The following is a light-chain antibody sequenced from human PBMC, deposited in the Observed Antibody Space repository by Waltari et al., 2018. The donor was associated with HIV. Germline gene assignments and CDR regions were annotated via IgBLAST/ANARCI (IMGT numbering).Light chain of an antibody. J-gene: IGKJ1*01. CDR2: GAS. CDR3: QQYNIWPRT. Sequence: ETVMTQSPATLSVSPGERATLSCRASQSLSSNLAWYQQKPGQAPRLLIYGASTRATGIPARFSGSGSGTEFTLTISSLQSEDFAVYYCQQYNIWPRTFGQGTKVEI. CDR1: QSLSSN. V-gene: IGKV3-15*01.